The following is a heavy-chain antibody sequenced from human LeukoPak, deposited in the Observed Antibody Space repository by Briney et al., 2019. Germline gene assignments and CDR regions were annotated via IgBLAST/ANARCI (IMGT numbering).Heavy chain of an antibody. CDR2: IKEDGRTK. CDR1: GFTFSTYW. CDR3: ARTGYVSSSLDF. J-gene: IGHJ4*02. Sequence: PGGSLRLSCTASGFTFSTYWMSWVRQAPGKGLGWVANIKEDGRTKYYLDSVKGRFTISRDNPKNSLYLEMDSLRADDTAVYFCARTGYVSSSLDFWGQGALVTVSS. D-gene: IGHD6-6*01. V-gene: IGHV3-7*05.